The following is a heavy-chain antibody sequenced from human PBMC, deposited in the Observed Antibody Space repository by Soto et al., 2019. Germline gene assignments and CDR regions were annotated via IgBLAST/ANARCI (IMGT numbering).Heavy chain of an antibody. CDR3: SGGAGDAS. V-gene: IGHV3-7*04. J-gene: IGHJ5*02. CDR2: INQDGSEK. Sequence: EVHLVESGGGLVQTGGSLRLSCAIFESTVSRDWMNWVRQAPGKGLEWVAHINQDGSEKYYVDSVKGRFTISRDNAKKSPYLQMNRLTPAATAMYYGSGGAGDASWGQGTLVTVSS. CDR1: ESTVSRDW. D-gene: IGHD1-26*01.